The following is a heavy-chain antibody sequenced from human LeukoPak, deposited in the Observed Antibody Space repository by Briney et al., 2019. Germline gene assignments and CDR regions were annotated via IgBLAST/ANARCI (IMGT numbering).Heavy chain of an antibody. CDR3: ARRVTTYWYFDL. V-gene: IGHV4-61*02. CDR1: GDSISSGSYF. J-gene: IGHJ2*01. Sequence: SQTLSLTCTVSGDSISSGSYFWSWIRQPAGKGLEWIGRIYTAGSTNYNPSLKSRVTISLDTSKNQFSLNLSSVTAADTAVYYCARRVTTYWYFDLWGRGTLVTVSS. CDR2: IYTAGST. D-gene: IGHD4-17*01.